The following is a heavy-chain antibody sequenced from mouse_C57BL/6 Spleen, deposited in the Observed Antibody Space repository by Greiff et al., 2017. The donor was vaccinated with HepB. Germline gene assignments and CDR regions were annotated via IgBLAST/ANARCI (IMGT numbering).Heavy chain of an antibody. D-gene: IGHD2-3*01. V-gene: IGHV1-76*01. CDR1: GYTFTDYY. CDR3: ASGVYDGYYVWYFDV. CDR2: IYPGSGNT. J-gene: IGHJ1*03. Sequence: QVQLKESGAELVRPGASVKLSCKASGYTFTDYYINWVKQRPGQGLEWIARIYPGSGNTYYNEKFKGKATLTAEKSSSTAYMQLSSLTSEDSAVYFCASGVYDGYYVWYFDVWGTGTTVTVSS.